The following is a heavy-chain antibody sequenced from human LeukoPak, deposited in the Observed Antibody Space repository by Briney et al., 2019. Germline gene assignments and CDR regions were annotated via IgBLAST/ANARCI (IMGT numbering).Heavy chain of an antibody. Sequence: GGSLRLSCAASGFIVSSNYMSWVRQAPGKGLEWVSIIYSGGGTYYADSVKGRFTISRDNSKNTLYLQMNSLRAEDTAVYYCARDFQWLVHYHNWFDPWGQGTLVTVSS. J-gene: IGHJ5*02. V-gene: IGHV3-66*01. CDR1: GFIVSSNY. CDR3: ARDFQWLVHYHNWFDP. CDR2: IYSGGGT. D-gene: IGHD6-19*01.